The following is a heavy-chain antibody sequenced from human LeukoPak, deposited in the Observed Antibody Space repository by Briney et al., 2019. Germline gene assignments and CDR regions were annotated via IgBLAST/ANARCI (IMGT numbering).Heavy chain of an antibody. J-gene: IGHJ3*02. Sequence: GGSLRLSCAVSGFTFSNYDMNWVRQAPGKGLEWVSSISSGSSYIYYTDSVKGRFTISRDNAKNSLYLQMNSLRAEDTAVYYCAREDASAFDIWGQGTMVTVSS. CDR1: GFTFSNYD. CDR3: AREDASAFDI. V-gene: IGHV3-21*01. D-gene: IGHD2-2*01. CDR2: ISSGSSYI.